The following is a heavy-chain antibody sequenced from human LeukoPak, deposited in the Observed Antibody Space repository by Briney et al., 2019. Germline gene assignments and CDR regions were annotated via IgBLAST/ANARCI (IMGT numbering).Heavy chain of an antibody. J-gene: IGHJ4*02. V-gene: IGHV3-21*01. CDR3: ARGMTTDDY. Sequence: PGGSLRLSCAGSGFTFSGYSMNWVRQTPGKGLEWVSSISSSSNYIYYADSVKGRFTISRGNAKNSLYLQMNSLRAEDTAVYYCARGMTTDDYWGQGTLVTVSS. CDR2: ISSSSNYI. D-gene: IGHD4-17*01. CDR1: GFTFSGYS.